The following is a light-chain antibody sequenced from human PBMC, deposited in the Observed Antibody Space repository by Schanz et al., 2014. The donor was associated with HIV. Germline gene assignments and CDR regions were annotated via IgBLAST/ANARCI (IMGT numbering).Light chain of an antibody. CDR3: QQADSFPPT. CDR2: AAS. V-gene: IGKV1-39*01. J-gene: IGKJ4*01. Sequence: IQMTQSPATLSASVGDRVTITCRASQSISTYLNWYQQKPGKAPNLLIYAASTLQSGVPSRFSGSGSGTDFTLTISSLQPEDFAAYYCQQADSFPPTFGGGTKVEI. CDR1: QSISTY.